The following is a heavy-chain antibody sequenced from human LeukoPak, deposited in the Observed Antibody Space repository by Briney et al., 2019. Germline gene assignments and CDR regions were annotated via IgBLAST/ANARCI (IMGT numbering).Heavy chain of an antibody. CDR1: GFTFSSYW. CDR3: AKGHSSGYYSHFDY. J-gene: IGHJ4*02. CDR2: ISSDGSSR. D-gene: IGHD3-22*01. Sequence: GGSLRLSCAASGFTFSSYWMHWVRQTPGKGLVWVSRISSDGSSRTYADSVKGRFTISKDNSKNTLYLQMNSLRAEDTALYYCAKGHSSGYYSHFDYWGQGTLVTVSS. V-gene: IGHV3-74*01.